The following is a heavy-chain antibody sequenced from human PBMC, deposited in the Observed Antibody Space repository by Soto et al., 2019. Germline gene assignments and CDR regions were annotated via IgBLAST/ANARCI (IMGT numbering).Heavy chain of an antibody. J-gene: IGHJ4*02. CDR1: GFTFSSYS. Sequence: GGSLRLSCAASGFTFSSYSMNWVRQAPGKGLEWVSSISSSSSYIYYADSVKGRFTISRDNAKNSLYLQMNSLRAEDTAVYYCARGLDCGGDCSAYWGQGTLVTVSS. D-gene: IGHD2-21*02. CDR2: ISSSSSYI. CDR3: ARGLDCGGDCSAY. V-gene: IGHV3-21*01.